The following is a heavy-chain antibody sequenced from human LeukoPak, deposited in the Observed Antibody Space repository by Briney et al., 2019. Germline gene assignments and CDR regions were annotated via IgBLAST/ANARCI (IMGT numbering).Heavy chain of an antibody. V-gene: IGHV4-59*01. Sequence: SETLSLTCTVSGGSISSYYWSWIRQPPGKGLEWIGYIYYSGSTNYNPSLKSRVTISVDTSKNQFSLKLSSVTAADTAVYYCARDGYYDSSGYYPIDCWGQGTLVTVSS. J-gene: IGHJ4*02. D-gene: IGHD3-22*01. CDR2: IYYSGST. CDR3: ARDGYYDSSGYYPIDC. CDR1: GGSISSYY.